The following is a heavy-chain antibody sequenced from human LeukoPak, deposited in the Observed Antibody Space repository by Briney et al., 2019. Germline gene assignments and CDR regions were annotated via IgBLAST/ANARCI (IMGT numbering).Heavy chain of an antibody. CDR2: IYYSGST. D-gene: IGHD3-10*01. Sequence: PSETLSLTCTVSAGSISSYYWSSIRQPPGKELGWIGYIYYSGSTNYNASLKSRVTISVDTSKNRFALKLSSVTAADTAVYYCARHKPHTYYGSGSYYSNWFDPWGQGTLVTVSS. CDR1: AGSISSYY. V-gene: IGHV4-59*08. J-gene: IGHJ5*02. CDR3: ARHKPHTYYGSGSYYSNWFDP.